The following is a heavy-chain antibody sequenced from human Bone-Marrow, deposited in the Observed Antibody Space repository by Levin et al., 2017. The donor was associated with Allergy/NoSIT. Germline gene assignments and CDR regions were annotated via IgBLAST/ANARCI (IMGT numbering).Heavy chain of an antibody. Sequence: PTGGSLRLSCAASGFTFTSYGMHWVRQAPGKGLEWVALIWSDGSTKYFADSVKGRVTIARDSSKNTVYLQMNSLRVEDTAVYYCARDTAGYDYALDVWGQVTTVIVSS. V-gene: IGHV3-33*01. J-gene: IGHJ6*02. D-gene: IGHD3-16*01. CDR2: IWSDGSTK. CDR3: ARDTAGYDYALDV. CDR1: GFTFTSYG.